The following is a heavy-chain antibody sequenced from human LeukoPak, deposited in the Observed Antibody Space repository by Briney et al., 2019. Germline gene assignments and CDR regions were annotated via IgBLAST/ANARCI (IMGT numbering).Heavy chain of an antibody. J-gene: IGHJ6*03. Sequence: SETLSLTCTVSGGSISSYYWSWLRQPPGKGLEWIGYIYYSGSTNYNPSLKSRVTISVDTSKNQFSLKLSSVTAADTAVYYCARGGSFNYYYYYMDVWGKGTTVTVSS. CDR3: ARGGSFNYYYYYMDV. CDR1: GGSISSYY. CDR2: IYYSGST. V-gene: IGHV4-59*01. D-gene: IGHD3-16*01.